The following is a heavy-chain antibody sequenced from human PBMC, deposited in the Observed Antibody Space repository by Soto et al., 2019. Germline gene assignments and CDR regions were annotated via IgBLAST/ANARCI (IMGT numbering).Heavy chain of an antibody. D-gene: IGHD6-13*01. J-gene: IGHJ4*02. V-gene: IGHV3-30*18. CDR3: AKDADIAGADYYFDF. Sequence: QVQLVESGGGVVQPGRSLRLSCAASGFTFSSYGMHWVRQAPGKGLEWVAVVSYDGGDKHFADSVKGRFTVSRDNSKNTLYLQMNSLRAEDTAVYYCAKDADIAGADYYFDFWAQGTLVTVSS. CDR2: VSYDGGDK. CDR1: GFTFSSYG.